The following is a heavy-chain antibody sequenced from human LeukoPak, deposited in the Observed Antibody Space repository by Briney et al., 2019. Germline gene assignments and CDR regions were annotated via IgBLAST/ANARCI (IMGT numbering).Heavy chain of an antibody. Sequence: SETLSLTCTVSGGSVGNTDFYWGWIRQPRGKGLGWIGNIYYSGSTYYNPSLNSRVTMSVDTSKNQFSLKMTSVTAADTAVYYCARLTKGRYFDYIFDYWGQGTLFTVSS. D-gene: IGHD3-9*01. V-gene: IGHV4-39*01. CDR2: IYYSGST. CDR1: GGSVGNTDFY. J-gene: IGHJ4*02. CDR3: ARLTKGRYFDYIFDY.